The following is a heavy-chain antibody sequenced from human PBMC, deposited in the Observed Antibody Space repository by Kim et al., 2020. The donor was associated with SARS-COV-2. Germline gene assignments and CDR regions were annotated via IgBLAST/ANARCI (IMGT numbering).Heavy chain of an antibody. CDR1: GFTFSASW. Sequence: GGSLRLSCAAAGFTFSASWMSWVRQAPGKGLEWVANINQDGSEKSYVDSVKGRFTISRDDAKNSLYLQMNSLRAEDTSVYFCVRLYCSSPSCYDSYIDYWSQETLVTVSS. V-gene: IGHV3-7*03. CDR3: VRLYCSSPSCYDSYIDY. J-gene: IGHJ4*02. CDR2: INQDGSEK. D-gene: IGHD2-2*01.